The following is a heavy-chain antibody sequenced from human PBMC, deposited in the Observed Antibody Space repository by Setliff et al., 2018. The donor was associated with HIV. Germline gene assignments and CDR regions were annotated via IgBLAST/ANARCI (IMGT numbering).Heavy chain of an antibody. CDR3: ARYAAAEIGPHWFDP. CDR1: GGTFSSYA. J-gene: IGHJ5*02. V-gene: IGHV1-69*05. CDR2: IIPIFGTA. D-gene: IGHD6-13*01. Sequence: GASVKVSCKASGGTFSSYAISWVRQAPGQGLEWMGGIIPIFGTANYAQKFQGRVTITTDESTSTAYMELSSLRSEDTAVYYCARYAAAEIGPHWFDPWGQGTLVTVSS.